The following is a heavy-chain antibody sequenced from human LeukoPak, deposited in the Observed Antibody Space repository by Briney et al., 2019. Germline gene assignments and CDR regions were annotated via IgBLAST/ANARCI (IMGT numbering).Heavy chain of an antibody. V-gene: IGHV3-23*01. Sequence: PHGESLRLSCAASGFSLSSYAMSWVRQAPGKGPEWVSVISGSSGSTYYADSVKGRFTISRDNSKNTLYLQMNSLRADDTAVYYCVKEFDSSGYGPPGWGQGTLVTVSS. CDR1: GFSLSSYA. J-gene: IGHJ4*02. CDR2: ISGSSGST. D-gene: IGHD3-22*01. CDR3: VKEFDSSGYGPPG.